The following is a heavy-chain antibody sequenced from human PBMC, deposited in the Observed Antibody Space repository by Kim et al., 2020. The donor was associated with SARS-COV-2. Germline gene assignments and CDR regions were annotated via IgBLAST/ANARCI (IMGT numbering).Heavy chain of an antibody. CDR3: ARGGSSSSGTDY. V-gene: IGHV5-51*01. D-gene: IGHD6-6*01. Sequence: RYSPSFQGQVTITADKTISTVYLQWSSLKASDTAMYYCARGGSSSSGTDYWGQGTLVTVSS. J-gene: IGHJ4*02.